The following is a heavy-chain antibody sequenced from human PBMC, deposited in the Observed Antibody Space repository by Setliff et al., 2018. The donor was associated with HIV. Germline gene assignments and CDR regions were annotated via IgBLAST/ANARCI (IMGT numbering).Heavy chain of an antibody. CDR2: SIPLFGTV. CDR1: GYTFTSYY. CDR3: ASGSGYCRNGVCYIGVHKNPDKYYFDY. J-gene: IGHJ4*02. D-gene: IGHD2-8*01. V-gene: IGHV1-69*05. Sequence: SVKVSCKASGYTFTSYYMHWVRQAPGQGLEWMGGSIPLFGTVTYAQRFQGRVTITTDELMTTAYMELTSLRSEDTAVYYCASGSGYCRNGVCYIGVHKNPDKYYFDYWGQGTLVTVSS.